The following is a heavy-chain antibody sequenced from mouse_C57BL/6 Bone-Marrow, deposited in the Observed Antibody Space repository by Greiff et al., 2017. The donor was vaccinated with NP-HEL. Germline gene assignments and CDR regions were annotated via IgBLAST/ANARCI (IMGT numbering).Heavy chain of an antibody. J-gene: IGHJ4*01. Sequence: VQLQQSGAELVKPGASVKLSCKASGYTFTSYWMHWVKQRPGQGLEWIGMIHPNSGSTNYNEKFKSKATLTVDKSSSTAYMQLSSLTSEDSAVYYCARYPGYYSNYHVLMDYWGQGTSVTVSS. CDR3: ARYPGYYSNYHVLMDY. CDR2: IHPNSGST. V-gene: IGHV1-64*01. D-gene: IGHD2-5*01. CDR1: GYTFTSYW.